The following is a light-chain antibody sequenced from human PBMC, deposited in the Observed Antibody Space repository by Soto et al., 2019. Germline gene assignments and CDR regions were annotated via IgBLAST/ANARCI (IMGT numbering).Light chain of an antibody. V-gene: IGKV1-5*01. J-gene: IGKJ1*01. Sequence: DIQLTQSPSTLSASVGDRVTIACRASQSLSTWLAWYQQKPGKAPKLLIYDASSLESGVPSRFSGSGSGTEFTLTIRGLQPDDFATYYCQQSNTYSWAFGPETKVEVK. CDR2: DAS. CDR1: QSLSTW. CDR3: QQSNTYSWA.